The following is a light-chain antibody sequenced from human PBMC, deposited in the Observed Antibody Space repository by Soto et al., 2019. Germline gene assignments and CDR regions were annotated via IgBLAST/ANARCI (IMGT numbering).Light chain of an antibody. V-gene: IGKV1-5*03. J-gene: IGKJ4*01. Sequence: DIQMTQSPPTLSASVGDRVTITCRASQGISSWLAWYQQKPGKAPKLLIYKASSLEGGVPSRFGGSGSGTQFTLSISSLQPDDSATYYCQQYNSYPLTFGGGTKVDIK. CDR3: QQYNSYPLT. CDR1: QGISSW. CDR2: KAS.